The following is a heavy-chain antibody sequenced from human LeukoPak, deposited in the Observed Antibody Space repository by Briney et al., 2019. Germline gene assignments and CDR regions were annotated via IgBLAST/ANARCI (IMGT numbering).Heavy chain of an antibody. Sequence: GGSLRLSCAASGFRFSDFTMTWVRQAPGKGPEWVSAIGGRGGSAYYADSLGGRFTISRDNSKDMLYLQMNSLKVEDTATYYCGKEGGAWGQGTKVTVSS. D-gene: IGHD3-16*01. CDR1: GFRFSDFT. CDR3: GKEGGA. V-gene: IGHV3-23*01. CDR2: IGGRGGSA. J-gene: IGHJ5*02.